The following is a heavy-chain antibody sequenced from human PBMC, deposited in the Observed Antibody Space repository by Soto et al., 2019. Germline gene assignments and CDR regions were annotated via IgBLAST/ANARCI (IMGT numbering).Heavy chain of an antibody. CDR1: GFTFSSYS. J-gene: IGHJ5*02. V-gene: IGHV3-21*01. D-gene: IGHD3-10*01. CDR2: ISSSSYI. CDR3: ARVRASYYYGSGTNWFDP. Sequence: GGSLRLSCAASGFTFSSYSMNWVRQAPGKGLEWVSSISSSSYIYYADSVKGRFTISRDNAKNSLYLQMNSLRAEDTAVYYCARVRASYYYGSGTNWFDPWGQGTLVTVSS.